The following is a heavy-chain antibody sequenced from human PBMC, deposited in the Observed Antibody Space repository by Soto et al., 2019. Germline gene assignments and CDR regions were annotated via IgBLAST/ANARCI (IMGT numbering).Heavy chain of an antibody. J-gene: IGHJ4*02. D-gene: IGHD6-19*01. CDR2: TLSSGGT. CDR3: AEGFSSGWYVDS. Sequence: QVQLRESGPGLVKPSGTLSLTCSVSGDSVSCDGYYWAWIRQAPGKTLEWVGMTLSSGGTSRNPSHRSRLSMSVDTASNQLSMRLTSVPAADTGVYFCAEGFSSGWYVDSWGRGTQVTVSS. V-gene: IGHV4-61*08. CDR1: GDSVSCDGYY.